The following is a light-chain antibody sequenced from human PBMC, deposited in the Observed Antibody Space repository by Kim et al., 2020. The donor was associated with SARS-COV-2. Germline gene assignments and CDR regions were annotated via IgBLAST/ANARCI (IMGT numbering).Light chain of an antibody. Sequence: SYELTQPPSVSVAPGKTARITCGGNNIGSKRVHWYQQKPGQAPVLAIYYDSDRPSGIPERFSGSNSGNTATLTISRVEAGDEADYYCQVWDSSSDHPVFGGGTQLTVL. CDR3: QVWDSSSDHPV. V-gene: IGLV3-21*04. CDR2: YDS. CDR1: NIGSKR. J-gene: IGLJ3*02.